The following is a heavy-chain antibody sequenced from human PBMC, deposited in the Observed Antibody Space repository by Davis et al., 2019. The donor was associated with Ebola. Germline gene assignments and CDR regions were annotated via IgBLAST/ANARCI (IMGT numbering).Heavy chain of an antibody. V-gene: IGHV1-69*13. D-gene: IGHD3-10*01. J-gene: IGHJ4*02. CDR2: IIPIFDAA. CDR1: GYTFTSYG. Sequence: SVTVSCKASGYTFTSYGITWVRQAPGPGLEWMGGIIPIFDAAIYADKFQGRVTITADESTRTVDMDLGSLTSEDSAVYYCASGVDGHYNSGAYYYLDYWGQGTLLTVSS. CDR3: ASGVDGHYNSGAYYYLDY.